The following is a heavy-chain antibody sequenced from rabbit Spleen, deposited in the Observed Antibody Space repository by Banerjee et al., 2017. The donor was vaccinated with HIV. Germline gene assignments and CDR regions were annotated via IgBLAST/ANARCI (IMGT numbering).Heavy chain of an antibody. D-gene: IGHD8-1*01. CDR2: IYTGNSKT. J-gene: IGHJ4*01. V-gene: IGHV1S40*01. CDR1: GFSLNSGYD. CDR3: ARDAGSGAYIDVYFDL. Sequence: QSLEESGGGLVKPGASLTLTCKASGFSLNSGYDMCWVRQAPGKGLEWIACIYTGNSKTYYASWAKGRFTISKTSSTTVTLQMTSLTVADTATYFCARDAGSGAYIDVYFDLWGPGTLVTVS.